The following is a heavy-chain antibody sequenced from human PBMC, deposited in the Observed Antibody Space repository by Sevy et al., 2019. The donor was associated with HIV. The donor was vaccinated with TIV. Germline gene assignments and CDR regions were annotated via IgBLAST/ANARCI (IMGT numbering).Heavy chain of an antibody. V-gene: IGHV3-30*02. CDR3: AREIPWDYYYGMDV. J-gene: IGHJ6*02. D-gene: IGHD7-27*01. CDR1: GFIFRNHG. CDR2: TRYDGSNT. Sequence: GGSLRLSCAASGFIFRNHGMHWVRQAPGKGLEWVAFTRYDGSNTYYADSVKGRLTISRDNSKNTLYLQMNSLGPEDTAVYYCAREIPWDYYYGMDVWGQGTTVTVSS.